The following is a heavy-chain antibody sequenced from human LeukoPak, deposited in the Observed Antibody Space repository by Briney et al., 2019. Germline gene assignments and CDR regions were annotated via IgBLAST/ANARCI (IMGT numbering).Heavy chain of an antibody. Sequence: ASVKVSCKVSGYTLTELSMHWVRQAPGKGLEWMGGFDPEDGETIYAQKLQGRVTMTTDTSTSTAYMELRSLRSDDTAVYYCARDEVGFGSWMDVWGKGTTVTISS. J-gene: IGHJ6*04. D-gene: IGHD3-10*01. CDR3: ARDEVGFGSWMDV. CDR2: FDPEDGET. CDR1: GYTLTELS. V-gene: IGHV1-24*01.